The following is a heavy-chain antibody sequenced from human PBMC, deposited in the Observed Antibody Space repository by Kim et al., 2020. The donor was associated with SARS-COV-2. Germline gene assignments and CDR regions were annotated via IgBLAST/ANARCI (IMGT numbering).Heavy chain of an antibody. D-gene: IGHD2-2*01. V-gene: IGHV4-39*02. CDR3: GGVLWWGSAAIYYYYY. Sequence: SETLSLTCTVSGDSISSSSYYWGWLRQPPGEVLEWIGHIYYSGNTYYNPSNESRVTISVDTSKNQSSLKLSSATAADTAVYSCGGVLWWGSAAIYYYYY. CDR2: IYYSGNT. CDR1: GDSISSSSYY. J-gene: IGHJ6*01.